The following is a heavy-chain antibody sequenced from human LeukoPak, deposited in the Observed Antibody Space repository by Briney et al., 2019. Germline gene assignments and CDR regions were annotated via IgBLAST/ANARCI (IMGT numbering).Heavy chain of an antibody. V-gene: IGHV4-30-4*01. CDR1: GGSISSGDYY. Sequence: PSETLSLTCTVSGGSISSGDYYWSWIRQPPGKGLEWIGYIYYSGSTYYNPSLKSRVTISVDTSKNQFSLKLSSVTAADTAVYYCASTVGYYGSGSYPDYWGQGTLVTVSS. D-gene: IGHD3-10*01. CDR3: ASTVGYYGSGSYPDY. J-gene: IGHJ4*02. CDR2: IYYSGST.